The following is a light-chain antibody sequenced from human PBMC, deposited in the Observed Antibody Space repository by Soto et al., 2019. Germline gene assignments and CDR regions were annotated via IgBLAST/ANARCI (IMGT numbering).Light chain of an antibody. Sequence: DIQMTQSPSTLSASVGDTVTITCRASQSLSYWLAWYQQKPGQAPKLLIHKASTLESGVPSRFSGSGYGTEFTLTISSLQTDDFATFYCQQYDRFPYTFGQGTKLEIK. CDR2: KAS. CDR3: QQYDRFPYT. CDR1: QSLSYW. V-gene: IGKV1-5*03. J-gene: IGKJ2*01.